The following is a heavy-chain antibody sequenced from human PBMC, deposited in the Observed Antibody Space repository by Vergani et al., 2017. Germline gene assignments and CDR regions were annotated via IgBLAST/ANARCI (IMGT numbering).Heavy chain of an antibody. J-gene: IGHJ6*02. Sequence: EVQLVQSGAEVKKPGATMQISCKVSGYTFPDHYMHWVKQAPGKGLEWMGLVDPEDGETIYAEKFKGRVTIAADTSTDTAHLELSSLRSEDTAVYYCATPQTGTTGGMEFWGQGTTVSVSS. CDR2: VDPEDGET. CDR3: ATPQTGTTGGMEF. CDR1: GYTFPDHY. D-gene: IGHD4-17*01. V-gene: IGHV1-69-2*01.